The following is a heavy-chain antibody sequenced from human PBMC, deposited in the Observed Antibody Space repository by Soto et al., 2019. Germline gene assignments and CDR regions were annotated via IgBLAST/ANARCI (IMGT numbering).Heavy chain of an antibody. J-gene: IGHJ5*01. CDR3: ARLIGNSWLDS. CDR1: GDSVSSNSAT. CDR2: TYYRSKWSN. D-gene: IGHD3-16*01. V-gene: IGHV6-1*01. Sequence: SQSLSLTCAISGDSVSSNSATWYWNRQSPSRGLEWLGRTYYRSKWSNDYAVSVKGRITINPDTSNNQFSLHLNSVTPDDTAVYYCARLIGNSWLDSWGQGTLVTVSS.